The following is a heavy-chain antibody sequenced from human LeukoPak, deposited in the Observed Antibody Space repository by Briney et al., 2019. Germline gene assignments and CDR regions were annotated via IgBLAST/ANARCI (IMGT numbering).Heavy chain of an antibody. CDR3: ARDSDSSSWYDRDYYYYYGTDV. Sequence: PGGSLRLSCAASGFTSSDYYMSWIRQAPGKGLEWVSYISSSSSYTNYADSVKGRFTISRDNAKNSLYLQMNSLRAEDTAVYYCARDSDSSSWYDRDYYYYYGTDVWGKGTTVTVSS. J-gene: IGHJ6*04. CDR1: GFTSSDYY. CDR2: ISSSSSYT. V-gene: IGHV3-11*06. D-gene: IGHD6-13*01.